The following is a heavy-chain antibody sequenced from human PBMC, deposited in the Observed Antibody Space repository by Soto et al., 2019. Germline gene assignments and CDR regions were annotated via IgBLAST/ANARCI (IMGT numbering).Heavy chain of an antibody. Sequence: SETLSLTCTVSGGSISSYYWSWIRQPPGKGLEWIGYIYYSGSTNYNPSLKSRVTISVDTSKNQFSLKLSSVTAADTAAYYCASSTVAARRVYYFDYWGQGTLVTVSS. CDR2: IYYSGST. J-gene: IGHJ4*02. V-gene: IGHV4-59*01. D-gene: IGHD6-6*01. CDR3: ASSTVAARRVYYFDY. CDR1: GGSISSYY.